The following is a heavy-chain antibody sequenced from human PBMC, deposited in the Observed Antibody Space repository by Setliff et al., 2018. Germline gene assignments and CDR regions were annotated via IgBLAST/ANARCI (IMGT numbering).Heavy chain of an antibody. D-gene: IGHD3-22*01. CDR1: GFTFSDYY. J-gene: IGHJ3*02. CDR3: AREGAIYDSSGYYYGRSYAFDI. CDR2: ISSSSSYI. Sequence: PGGSLRLSCAASGFTFSDYYMNWIRQAPGKGLEWVSSISSSSSYIYYADSVKGRFTISRDSAKNSLYLQMNSLRAEDTAVYYCAREGAIYDSSGYYYGRSYAFDIWGQGTMVTVSS. V-gene: IGHV3-21*01.